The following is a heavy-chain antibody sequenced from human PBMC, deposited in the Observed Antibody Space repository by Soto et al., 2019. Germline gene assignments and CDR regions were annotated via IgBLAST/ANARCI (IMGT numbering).Heavy chain of an antibody. J-gene: IGHJ1*01. V-gene: IGHV4-39*01. D-gene: IGHD4-17*01. Sequence: QLQLQESGPGLVKPSETLSLTCTVSGGSISSSSYYWGWIRQPPGKGLQWIGNIHYVGSPNYNPSRNSPVTISVDTSKPRFSLRLSSVTASATAVYYCARLGPPSYGRAAYWGQGTLVTVSS. CDR1: GGSISSSSYY. CDR2: IHYVGSP. CDR3: ARLGPPSYGRAAY.